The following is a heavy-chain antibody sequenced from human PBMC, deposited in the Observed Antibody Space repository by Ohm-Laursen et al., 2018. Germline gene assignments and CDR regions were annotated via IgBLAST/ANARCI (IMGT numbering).Heavy chain of an antibody. CDR1: GGSVSSGSYY. CDR2: IYHSGST. D-gene: IGHD1-1*01. V-gene: IGHV4-61*03. J-gene: IGHJ6*02. Sequence: SETLSLTCSVSGGSVSSGSYYWSWIRQPPGKGLEWIGYIYHSGSTNYNPSLRSRVTISVDTSKSHFSLKLNSVTAADTAVYYCARYTAPKYYYGMDVWGQGTTVTVSS. CDR3: ARYTAPKYYYGMDV.